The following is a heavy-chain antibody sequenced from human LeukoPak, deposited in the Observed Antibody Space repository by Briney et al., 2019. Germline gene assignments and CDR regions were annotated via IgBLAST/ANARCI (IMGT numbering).Heavy chain of an antibody. D-gene: IGHD2-15*01. CDR3: AKQLGYCSGGSCYFEN. Sequence: GGSLRLSCAASGFTFSSYAMSWVRQAPGKGLEWVAAVSGSSGSTYYADSVKGRFTISRDNSKNTLYLQMNNLRGEDTAEYHCAKQLGYCSGGSCYFENWGQGTLVTVSS. CDR2: VSGSSGST. V-gene: IGHV3-23*01. CDR1: GFTFSSYA. J-gene: IGHJ4*02.